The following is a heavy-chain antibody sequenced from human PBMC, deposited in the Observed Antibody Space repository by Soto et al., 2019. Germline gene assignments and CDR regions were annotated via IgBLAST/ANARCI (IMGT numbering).Heavy chain of an antibody. V-gene: IGHV1-18*01. CDR3: ARGRMGAPAY. D-gene: IGHD3-16*01. Sequence: ASVKVSCKASGYTFTSYGIIWVRQAPGQGLEWMGWINPYTGSTNYAQRFQGRVTMTTDTSTSTAYMDLRSLRSDDTAVYYCARGRMGAPAYWGQGTLVTVSS. CDR1: GYTFTSYG. J-gene: IGHJ4*02. CDR2: INPYTGST.